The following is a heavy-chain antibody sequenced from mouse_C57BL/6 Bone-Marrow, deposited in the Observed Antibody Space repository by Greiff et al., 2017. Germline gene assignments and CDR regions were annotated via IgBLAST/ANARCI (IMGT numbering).Heavy chain of an antibody. V-gene: IGHV1-9*01. Sequence: VQRVESGAELMKPGASVKLSCKATGYTFTGYWIEWVKQRPGHGLEWIGEILPGSGSTNYNEKFKGKATFTADTSSNTAYMQLSSLTTEDSAIYYCARCPIYYYGSSYSRDYFDYWGQGTTLTVSS. CDR3: ARCPIYYYGSSYSRDYFDY. CDR1: GYTFTGYW. D-gene: IGHD1-1*01. J-gene: IGHJ2*01. CDR2: ILPGSGST.